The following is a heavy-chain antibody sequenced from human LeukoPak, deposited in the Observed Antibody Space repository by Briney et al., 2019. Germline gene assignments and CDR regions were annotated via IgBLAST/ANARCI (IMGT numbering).Heavy chain of an antibody. Sequence: GGSLRLSCAASGFTLSDYYMSWLRQAPGKGLEWVSYSSSSGSAIYYADSVKGRFAISRDNAKNSLYLQMNSLRAEDTAVYYCARRGDFIDYWGQGTLVTVSS. D-gene: IGHD7-27*01. J-gene: IGHJ4*02. V-gene: IGHV3-11*01. CDR2: SSSSGSAI. CDR3: ARRGDFIDY. CDR1: GFTLSDYY.